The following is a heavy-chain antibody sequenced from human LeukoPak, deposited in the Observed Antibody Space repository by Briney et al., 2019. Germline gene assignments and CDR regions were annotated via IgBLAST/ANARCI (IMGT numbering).Heavy chain of an antibody. J-gene: IGHJ5*02. D-gene: IGHD3-22*01. CDR2: INHSGST. V-gene: IGHV4-34*01. CDR3: ARGYYDSSGYLNWFDP. CDR1: GGSFSGYY. Sequence: SETLSLTCAVYGGSFSGYYRSWIRQPPGKGLEWIGEINHSGSTNYNPSLKSRVTISVDTSKNQFSLKLSSVTAADTAVYYCARGYYDSSGYLNWFDPWGQGTLVTVSS.